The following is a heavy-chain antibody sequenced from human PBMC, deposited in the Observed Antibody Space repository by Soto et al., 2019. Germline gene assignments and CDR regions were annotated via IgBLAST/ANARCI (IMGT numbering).Heavy chain of an antibody. CDR3: ARRKKVVDAHKNYFDY. D-gene: IGHD2-15*01. J-gene: IGHJ4*02. V-gene: IGHV4-39*01. Sequence: QLQLQESGPGLVKPSETLSLTCTVSGGSISSSSYYWGWIRQPPGKGLEWIGSIYYSGSTYYNPSLKSRVTISVDTSKNQFPQKLSSVTAADTAVYYCARRKKVVDAHKNYFDYWGQGTLGTVSS. CDR2: IYYSGST. CDR1: GGSISSSSYY.